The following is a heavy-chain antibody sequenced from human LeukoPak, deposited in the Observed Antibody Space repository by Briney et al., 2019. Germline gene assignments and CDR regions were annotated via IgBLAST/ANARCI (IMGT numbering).Heavy chain of an antibody. CDR3: ARIPTTVTTDYYMDV. J-gene: IGHJ6*03. CDR2: IIPIFGTA. V-gene: IGHV1-69*06. D-gene: IGHD4-17*01. CDR1: GGTFSTYA. Sequence: SVKVSCKASGGTFSTYAISWVRQAPGQGLEWMGGIIPIFGTANYAQKFQGRVTITADKSTSTAYMELSSLRSEDTAVYYCARIPTTVTTDYYMDVWGKGTTVTVSS.